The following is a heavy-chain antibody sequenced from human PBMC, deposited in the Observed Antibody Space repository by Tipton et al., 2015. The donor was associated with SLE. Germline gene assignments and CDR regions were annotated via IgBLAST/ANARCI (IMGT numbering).Heavy chain of an antibody. CDR1: GFTFSTYW. CDR3: AKTIYSGSYSEF. CDR2: INSDGTTT. V-gene: IGHV3-74*01. D-gene: IGHD1-26*01. Sequence: LSLTCAASGFTFSTYWMHWVRQVPGKGLVWLSRINSDGTTTSYADSVKGRFTISRDNAKNTLYLQMNSLRDEDTAVYYCAKTIYSGSYSEFGGQGTLVTVSS. J-gene: IGHJ4*02.